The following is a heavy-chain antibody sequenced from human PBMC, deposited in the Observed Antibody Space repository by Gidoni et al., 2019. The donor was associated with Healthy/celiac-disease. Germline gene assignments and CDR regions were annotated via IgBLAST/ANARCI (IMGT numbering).Heavy chain of an antibody. V-gene: IGHV3-7*04. Sequence: EVQLVESGGGLVQPGGSMGLSCAASGFTFSSYWMSWVRQAPGKGREWVANIKQDGSEKYYVDAVKGRFTISRDNAKNSLYLQMNSLRAEDTAVYYCARDPRYSSGSVSDYWGQGTLVTVSS. CDR3: ARDPRYSSGSVSDY. CDR2: IKQDGSEK. CDR1: GFTFSSYW. J-gene: IGHJ4*02. D-gene: IGHD6-19*01.